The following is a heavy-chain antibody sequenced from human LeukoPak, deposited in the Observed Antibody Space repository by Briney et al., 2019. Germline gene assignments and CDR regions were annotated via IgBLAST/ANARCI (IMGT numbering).Heavy chain of an antibody. CDR2: VKSDGSST. Sequence: QPGGSLRLSCAASGFIFSSYWMNWVRQAPGKGLVWVSRVKSDGSSTSYADSVKGRFTISRDNAKNTLYLQMNSLRAEDTGVYYCARATLDGYNSPGWDYWGQGTLVTVSS. D-gene: IGHD5-24*01. J-gene: IGHJ4*02. CDR1: GFIFSSYW. CDR3: ARATLDGYNSPGWDY. V-gene: IGHV3-74*01.